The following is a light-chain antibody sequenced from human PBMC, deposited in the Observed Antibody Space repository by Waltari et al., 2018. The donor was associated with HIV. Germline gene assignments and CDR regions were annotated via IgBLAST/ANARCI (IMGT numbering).Light chain of an antibody. CDR3: QVWDSSSDHTRV. Sequence: SYVLTQPPSVSVAPGQTAWITCGGNNIGSKSVQWYQQKPGQAPVLVVYDDSDRPSGIPERFSGSNSGNTATLTISRVEAGDEADYYCQVWDSSSDHTRVFGGGTKLTVL. J-gene: IGLJ2*01. V-gene: IGLV3-21*02. CDR1: NIGSKS. CDR2: DDS.